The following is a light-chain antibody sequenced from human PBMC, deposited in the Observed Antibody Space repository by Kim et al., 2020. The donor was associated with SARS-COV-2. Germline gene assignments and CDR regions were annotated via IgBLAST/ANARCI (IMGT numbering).Light chain of an antibody. Sequence: SPGERATLSGRASQSIGNSLAWYQQTPGQAPRLLIYGASTRATGVSARFSGSGSGTEFTLTISSLQSEDFAIYYCQQHDNWPPFTFGQGPKLEI. CDR3: QQHDNWPPFT. CDR2: GAS. CDR1: QSIGNS. V-gene: IGKV3-15*01. J-gene: IGKJ2*01.